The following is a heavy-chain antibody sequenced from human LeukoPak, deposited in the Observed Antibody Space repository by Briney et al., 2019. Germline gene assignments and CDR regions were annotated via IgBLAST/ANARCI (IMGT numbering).Heavy chain of an antibody. D-gene: IGHD3-10*01. CDR2: IRSKVYGGTT. CDR1: GFTFGDYA. Sequence: GRSLRLSCTASGFTFGDYAMSWVRQAPGKGLEWVGFIRSKVYGGTTEYAASVKGRFTISRDDSKSIAYMQVNSLKTVDTAVYYCTGSFGELSFFAHWGQGTLVTVSS. V-gene: IGHV3-49*04. CDR3: TGSFGELSFFAH. J-gene: IGHJ4*02.